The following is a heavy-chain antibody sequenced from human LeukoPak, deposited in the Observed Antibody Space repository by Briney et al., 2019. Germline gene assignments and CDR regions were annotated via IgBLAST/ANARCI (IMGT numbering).Heavy chain of an antibody. V-gene: IGHV3-21*01. Sequence: GGSLRLSCAASGLTFSSYSMNWVRQAPGKGLEWVSSISSSSSYIYYADSVKGRFTISRDNAKNSLYLQMNSLRAEDTAVYYCARPNYSNCLAPFDYWGQGTLVTVSS. CDR2: ISSSSSYI. D-gene: IGHD4-11*01. CDR3: ARPNYSNCLAPFDY. J-gene: IGHJ4*02. CDR1: GLTFSSYS.